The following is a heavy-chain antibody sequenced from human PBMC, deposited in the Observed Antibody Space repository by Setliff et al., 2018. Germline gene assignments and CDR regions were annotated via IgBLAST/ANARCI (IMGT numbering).Heavy chain of an antibody. CDR3: ARGSDYAGTYSGGF. CDR1: GYTFTTYD. Sequence: VSCKASGYTFTTYDINWVRLAPGQGLEWMGWISVHNGRTIYAERLQARVTMTTDTSTSTAYMEPRGLTSDDAAVYYCARGSDYAGTYSGGFWGQGTLVTVSS. CDR2: ISVHNGRT. V-gene: IGHV1-18*04. D-gene: IGHD1-26*01. J-gene: IGHJ4*02.